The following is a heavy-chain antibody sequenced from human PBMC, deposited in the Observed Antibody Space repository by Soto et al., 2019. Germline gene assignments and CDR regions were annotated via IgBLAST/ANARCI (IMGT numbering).Heavy chain of an antibody. V-gene: IGHV1-69*08. J-gene: IGHJ4*02. D-gene: IGHD3-10*01. Sequence: QFNLVQSGAELTKPGSSVKVSCKASEGTFRSSTISWVRQAPGHGLEWLGRIIPILGLANYAQKFQGRVTITADKSTSTAYMELSSLRSEDTAVYYCARDPKDYYGSGSYYNSIDWGQGTLVTVSS. CDR3: ARDPKDYYGSGSYYNSID. CDR1: EGTFRSST. CDR2: IIPILGLA.